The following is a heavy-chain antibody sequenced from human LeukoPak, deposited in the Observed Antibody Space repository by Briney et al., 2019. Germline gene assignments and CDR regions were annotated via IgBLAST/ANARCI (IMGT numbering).Heavy chain of an antibody. D-gene: IGHD1-1*01. V-gene: IGHV3-7*01. J-gene: IGHJ4*02. CDR1: GFTFSNYW. CDR2: IKNDGSKK. CDR3: ASLNNDDY. Sequence: GWSLRLSCAASGFTFSNYWMSWVRQAPGKGLEWVANIKNDGSKKYYVDSVKGRFTISRDNAKNSLYLQMNSLRVEDTAVYYCASLNNDDYWGQGTLVTVPS.